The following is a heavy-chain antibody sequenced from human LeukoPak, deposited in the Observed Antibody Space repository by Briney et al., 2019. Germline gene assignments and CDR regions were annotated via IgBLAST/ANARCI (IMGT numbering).Heavy chain of an antibody. CDR2: IYPADSNT. CDR3: ARLGGYYESGTLYNSVLDI. Sequence: GESLQISCKGAGYRFTSNWIGWVRQLPGKGLEWMGIIYPADSNTRYSPSFQGQVTISADKSISTAYLQWSSLKASDTAMYYCARLGGYYESGTLYNSVLDIWGQGTTVTVSS. J-gene: IGHJ3*02. V-gene: IGHV5-51*01. D-gene: IGHD3-10*01. CDR1: GYRFTSNW.